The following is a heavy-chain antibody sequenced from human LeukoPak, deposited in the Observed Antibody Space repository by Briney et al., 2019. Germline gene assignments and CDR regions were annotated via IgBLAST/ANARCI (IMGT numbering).Heavy chain of an antibody. J-gene: IGHJ4*02. CDR3: AKSGDYGGDYYFDY. CDR2: IYYSGST. Sequence: SQTLSLTCTVSGGSISSGDYYWSWIRQPPGKGLEWIGYIYYSGSTYYNSSLKSRVTISVDTSKNQFSLKLSSVTAADTAVYYCAKSGDYGGDYYFDYWGQGTLVTVSS. CDR1: GGSISSGDYY. D-gene: IGHD4-17*01. V-gene: IGHV4-30-4*01.